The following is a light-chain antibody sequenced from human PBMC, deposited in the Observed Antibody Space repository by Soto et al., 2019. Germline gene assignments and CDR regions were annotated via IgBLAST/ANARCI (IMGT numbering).Light chain of an antibody. V-gene: IGKV3-20*01. Sequence: EIVLTQSPGTLSLSPGERVTLSCRASQSFSSCFFAWYQQLPGEASRLLFYGASSRATGIPDRFSGSGSGTDFTLTVGRLEPEDFAVYSCQQYGSSPYTFGQGTKIEIK. J-gene: IGKJ2*01. CDR3: QQYGSSPYT. CDR2: GAS. CDR1: QSFSSCF.